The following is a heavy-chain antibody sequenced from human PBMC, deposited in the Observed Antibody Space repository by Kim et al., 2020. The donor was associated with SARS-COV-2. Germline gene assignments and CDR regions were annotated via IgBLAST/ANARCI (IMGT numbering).Heavy chain of an antibody. D-gene: IGHD5-12*01. CDR3: ASSGYDYYFDY. Sequence: SDTLSLTCTVSGGSISSYYWSWIRQPPGKGLEWIGDIYYSGSTNYNPSLKSRVTISVDTSKNQFSLKLSSVTAADTAVYYCASSGYDYYFDYWGQGTLVT. CDR2: IYYSGST. J-gene: IGHJ4*02. V-gene: IGHV4-59*08. CDR1: GGSISSYY.